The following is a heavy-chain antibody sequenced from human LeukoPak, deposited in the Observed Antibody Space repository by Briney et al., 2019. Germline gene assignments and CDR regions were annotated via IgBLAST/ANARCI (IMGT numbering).Heavy chain of an antibody. V-gene: IGHV1-2*02. CDR1: GYPFTGHY. CDR2: INPNSGGT. CDR3: AREETVVPAVMGWFDP. D-gene: IGHD2-2*01. Sequence: ASVKVSCKASGYPFTGHYMHWVRQAPGQGLEWMGWINPNSGGTNYAQKFQGRVTMTRDTSISTAYMVLSRLRSDDTAVYYCAREETVVPAVMGWFDPWGQGTLVTVSS. J-gene: IGHJ5*02.